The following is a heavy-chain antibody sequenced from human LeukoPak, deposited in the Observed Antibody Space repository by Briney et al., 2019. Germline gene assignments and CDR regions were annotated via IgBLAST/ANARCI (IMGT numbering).Heavy chain of an antibody. CDR3: ARGGDIVVVPAGI. CDR2: INPNSGGT. V-gene: IGHV1-2*02. J-gene: IGHJ4*02. Sequence: ASVKVSCKASGYTFTGYYMHWVRQAPGQGLEWMGWINPNSGGTNSAQKFQDRVTMTRDTSISTSYLELSRLRSDDTALYYCARGGDIVVVPAGIWGQGTLVTVSS. D-gene: IGHD2-2*01. CDR1: GYTFTGYY.